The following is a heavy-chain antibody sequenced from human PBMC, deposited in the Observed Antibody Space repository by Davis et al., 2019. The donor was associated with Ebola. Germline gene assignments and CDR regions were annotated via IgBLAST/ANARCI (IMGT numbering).Heavy chain of an antibody. D-gene: IGHD2-8*01. CDR3: ARSRYCTNGVCYRPFDY. Sequence: SETLSLTCTVSGGSVSSGSYYWSWIRQPPGKGLEWIGYMYYSGSTNYNPSLKSRVTISVDTSKNQFSLKLSSVTAADTAVYYCARSRYCTNGVCYRPFDYWGQGTLVTVSS. J-gene: IGHJ4*02. CDR2: MYYSGST. CDR1: GGSVSSGSYY. V-gene: IGHV4-61*01.